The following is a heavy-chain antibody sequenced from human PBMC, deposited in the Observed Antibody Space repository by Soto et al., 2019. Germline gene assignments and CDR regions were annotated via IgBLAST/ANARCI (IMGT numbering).Heavy chain of an antibody. V-gene: IGHV4-59*02. CDR1: GGSVSGYY. J-gene: IGHJ4*02. CDR2: VYWTGST. CDR3: ARAGYYYGSGNFGIDF. Sequence: QVLLQEPGPGLVKPSETLSLTCTVSGGSVSGYYWTWIRQPPGRGLEWIGYVYWTGSTNYSPSLKSRVPISVDTSKNQFSLELNSVTAADTAVYYCARAGYYYGSGNFGIDFWGQGTLVTVSS. D-gene: IGHD3-10*01.